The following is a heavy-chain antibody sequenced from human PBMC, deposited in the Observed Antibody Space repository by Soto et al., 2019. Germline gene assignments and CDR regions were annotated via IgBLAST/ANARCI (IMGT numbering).Heavy chain of an antibody. J-gene: IGHJ4*02. CDR2: INSDGSST. V-gene: IGHV3-74*01. CDR1: GFTFSSYW. D-gene: IGHD3-9*01. Sequence: EVHLVESGGGLVQPGGSLRLSCAASGFTFSSYWMHWVRQAPGKGLVWVSRINSDGSSTSYADSVKGRFTISRDNAKNTLYLQMNSLRAEDTAVYYCARDKYDILTGYYPGSPVWGQGTLVTVSS. CDR3: ARDKYDILTGYYPGSPV.